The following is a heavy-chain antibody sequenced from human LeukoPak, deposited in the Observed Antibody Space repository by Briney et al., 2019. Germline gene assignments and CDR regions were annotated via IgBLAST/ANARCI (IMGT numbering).Heavy chain of an antibody. CDR3: AKDAPFYDSSGYYQYFDY. D-gene: IGHD3-22*01. CDR1: GFTFSSYG. V-gene: IGHV3-30*18. J-gene: IGHJ4*02. Sequence: GSLRLSCAASGFTFSSYGMHWVRQAPGKGLEWVAVISYDGSNKYYADSVKGRFTISRDNSKNTLYLQMNSLRAEDTAVYYCAKDAPFYDSSGYYQYFDYWGQGTLVTVSS. CDR2: ISYDGSNK.